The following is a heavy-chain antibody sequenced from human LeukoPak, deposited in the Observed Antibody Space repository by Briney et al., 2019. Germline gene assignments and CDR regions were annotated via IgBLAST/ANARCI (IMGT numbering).Heavy chain of an antibody. CDR2: ISGSSSYT. J-gene: IGHJ4*02. V-gene: IGHV3-21*01. Sequence: PGGSLRLSCAASGFTFSSYWMHWVRQAPGKGLEWVSSISGSSSYTFYADSVRGRFTISRDNAKNSLYLQMNSLRAEDTAVYYCARGTTGGYSPSHWGQGTLVTVSS. CDR1: GFTFSSYW. D-gene: IGHD5-12*01. CDR3: ARGTTGGYSPSH.